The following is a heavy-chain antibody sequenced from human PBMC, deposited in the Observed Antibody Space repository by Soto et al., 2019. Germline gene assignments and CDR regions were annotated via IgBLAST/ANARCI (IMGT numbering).Heavy chain of an antibody. CDR2: IYYSGST. D-gene: IGHD3-10*01. J-gene: IGHJ5*02. V-gene: IGHV4-59*01. CDR3: ARENYGSGSLHNWFDP. CDR1: GGSISSYY. Sequence: KTSETLSLTCTVSGGSISSYYWSWIRQPPGKGLEWIGYIYYSGSTNYNPSLKSRVTISVDTSKNQFSLKLSSVTAADTAVYYCARENYGSGSLHNWFDPWGQGTLVTVSS.